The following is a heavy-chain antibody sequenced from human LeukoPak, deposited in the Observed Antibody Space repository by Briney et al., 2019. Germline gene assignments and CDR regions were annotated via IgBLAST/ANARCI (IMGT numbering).Heavy chain of an antibody. V-gene: IGHV1-18*01. D-gene: IGHD4-17*01. Sequence: ASVKVSCKASGYTFTSYGIRWVRQAPGQGLEWMGWISAYNGNTNYAQKLQGRVTMTTDTSTSTAYMELRSLRSDDTAVYYCARDPVKPTVTMSFDYWGQGTLVTVSS. CDR2: ISAYNGNT. J-gene: IGHJ4*02. CDR3: ARDPVKPTVTMSFDY. CDR1: GYTFTSYG.